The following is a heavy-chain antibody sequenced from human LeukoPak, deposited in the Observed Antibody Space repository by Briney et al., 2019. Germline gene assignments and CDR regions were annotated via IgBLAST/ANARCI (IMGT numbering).Heavy chain of an antibody. CDR1: GFTLSSYA. V-gene: IGHV3-23*01. Sequence: GGSLRLSCAASGFTLSSYAMSWVRQAPGKGLEWVSAISGSGGSTYYADSVKGRLTISRDNSKNTLYLQMNSLRAEDTAVYYCAKGFGYYDSSGYSYWGQGTLVTVSS. CDR3: AKGFGYYDSSGYSY. D-gene: IGHD3-22*01. J-gene: IGHJ4*02. CDR2: ISGSGGST.